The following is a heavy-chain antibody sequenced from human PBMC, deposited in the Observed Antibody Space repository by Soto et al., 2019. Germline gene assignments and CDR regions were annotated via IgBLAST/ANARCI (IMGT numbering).Heavy chain of an antibody. D-gene: IGHD5-12*01. V-gene: IGHV4-39*01. CDR2: IYYSGST. Sequence: SETLSLTCTVSGGSIISSSYYWGWIRQPPGKGLEWIGSIYYSGSTYYNPSLKGRVTISVDTSKNQFSLKLSSVTAADTAVYYCARXIVATLRAPFGYWGQGTLVXVSS. CDR1: GGSIISSSYY. CDR3: ARXIVATLRAPFGY. J-gene: IGHJ4*02.